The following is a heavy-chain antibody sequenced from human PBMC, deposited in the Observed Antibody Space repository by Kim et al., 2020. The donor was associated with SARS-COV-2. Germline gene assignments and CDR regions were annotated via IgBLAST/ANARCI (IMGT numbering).Heavy chain of an antibody. D-gene: IGHD6-13*01. Sequence: ASVKVSCKASGYTFTSYAMHWVRQAPGQRLEWMGWINAGNGNTKYSQKFQGRVTITRDTSASTAYMELSSLRSEDTAVYYCARFIAAAKDGIYYFDYWGQGTLVTVSS. CDR1: GYTFTSYA. V-gene: IGHV1-3*01. CDR2: INAGNGNT. CDR3: ARFIAAAKDGIYYFDY. J-gene: IGHJ4*02.